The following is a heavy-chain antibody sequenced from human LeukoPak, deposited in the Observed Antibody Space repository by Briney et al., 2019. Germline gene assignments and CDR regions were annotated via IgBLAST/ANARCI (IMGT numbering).Heavy chain of an antibody. CDR2: ISGSGGIT. CDR1: GFTFNYYG. D-gene: IGHD6-13*01. Sequence: GGSLRLSCAASGFTFNYYGLTWVRQAPGKGLEWVSVISGSGGITYYADAVKGRFTISRENSKNTLYLQMNSLRAEDTAVYYCAKLSYGSSWSYNWFDPWGQGTLVTVSS. J-gene: IGHJ5*02. CDR3: AKLSYGSSWSYNWFDP. V-gene: IGHV3-23*01.